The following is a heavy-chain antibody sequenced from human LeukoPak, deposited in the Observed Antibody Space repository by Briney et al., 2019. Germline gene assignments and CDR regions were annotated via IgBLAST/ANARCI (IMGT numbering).Heavy chain of an antibody. CDR3: AELGITMIGGV. Sequence: GGSLRLSCAASGFTFSDYYMSWVRQAPGKGLEWVSVIYSGGSTYYADSVKGRFTISRDNSKNTLYLQMNSLRAEDTAVYYCAELGITMIGGVWGKGTTVTISS. V-gene: IGHV3-66*01. D-gene: IGHD3-10*02. CDR1: GFTFSDYY. J-gene: IGHJ6*04. CDR2: IYSGGST.